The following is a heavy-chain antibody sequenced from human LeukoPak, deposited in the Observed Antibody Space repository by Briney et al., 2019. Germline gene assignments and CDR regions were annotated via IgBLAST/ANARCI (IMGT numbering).Heavy chain of an antibody. CDR2: IYYSGST. J-gene: IGHJ5*02. V-gene: IGHV4-59*08. CDR3: ARALNYGWFDP. CDR1: GGSISSYY. D-gene: IGHD3-10*01. Sequence: PSETLSLTCTVSGGSISSYYWSWIRQPPGKGLEWIGYIYYSGSTNYNPSLKSRATISVDTSKNQFSLKLSSVTAADTAVYYCARALNYGWFDPWGQGTLVTVSS.